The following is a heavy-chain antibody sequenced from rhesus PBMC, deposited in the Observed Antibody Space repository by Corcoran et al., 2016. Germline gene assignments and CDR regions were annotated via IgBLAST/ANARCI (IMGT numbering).Heavy chain of an antibody. CDR1: GGSFSSYR. V-gene: IGHV4-80*01. CDR2: INGNSGST. D-gene: IGHD3-16*01. J-gene: IGHJ4*01. Sequence: QVQLQESGPGLVKPSETLSLTCAVSGGSFSSYRWSWIRQPPGKGLEWIGEINGNSGSTNYNPSLKSRVTISKDASKNQFSLKLSSVTAADTAVYYCARYGLHSGSYYYKPYYFDYWGQGVLVTVSS. CDR3: ARYGLHSGSYYYKPYYFDY.